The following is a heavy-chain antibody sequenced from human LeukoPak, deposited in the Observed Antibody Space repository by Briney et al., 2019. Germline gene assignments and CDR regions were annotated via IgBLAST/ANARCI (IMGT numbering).Heavy chain of an antibody. CDR2: IHISGST. D-gene: IGHD3-22*01. CDR1: GGPINSGSYS. J-gene: IGHJ3*02. V-gene: IGHV4-61*02. Sequence: PSETLSLTCTVSGGPINSGSYSWTWIRQPPGKGLEWIGRIHISGSTHYTPSLKSRVTISVDTSKNQFSLKLSSVTAADTAVYYCARADRSGYFGNVVAFDIWGQGTMVTVSS. CDR3: ARADRSGYFGNVVAFDI.